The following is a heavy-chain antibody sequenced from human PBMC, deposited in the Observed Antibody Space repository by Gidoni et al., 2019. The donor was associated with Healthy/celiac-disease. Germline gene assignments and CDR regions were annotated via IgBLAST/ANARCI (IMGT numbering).Heavy chain of an antibody. J-gene: IGHJ2*01. CDR2: INHSGST. D-gene: IGHD5-18*01. Sequence: VQLQQWGAGLLKPSETLSLPCAVYGGSFSGYYWSWIRQPPGKGLEWIGEINHSGSTNYNPSLKSRVTISVDTSKNQFSLKLSSVTAADTAVYYCARGRDTAMVYFDLWGRGTLVTVSS. CDR1: GGSFSGYY. CDR3: ARGRDTAMVYFDL. V-gene: IGHV4-34*01.